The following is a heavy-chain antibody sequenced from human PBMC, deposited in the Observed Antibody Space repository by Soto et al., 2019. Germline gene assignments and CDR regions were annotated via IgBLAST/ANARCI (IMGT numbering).Heavy chain of an antibody. D-gene: IGHD3-22*01. CDR3: ARPYFYDSSGYYAY. V-gene: IGHV3-21*01. CDR2: ISSSSSYI. J-gene: IGHJ4*02. Sequence: GGSLRLSCAASGCTFSSYSMNWVRQTPGKGLEWVSSISSSSSYIYYGDSVRGRFTISRDNGKNSLYLQMDSLRAEDTAVYYCARPYFYDSSGYYAYWGQGALVTVSS. CDR1: GCTFSSYS.